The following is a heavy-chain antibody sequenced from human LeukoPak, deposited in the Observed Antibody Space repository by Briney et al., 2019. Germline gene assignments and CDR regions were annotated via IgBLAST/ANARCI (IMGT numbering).Heavy chain of an antibody. J-gene: IGHJ5*02. CDR1: GYTFTSYD. CDR3: ARKREYSYGYISFDWFDP. CDR2: MNPNSGNT. V-gene: IGHV1-8*03. Sequence: ASVKVSCKASGYTFTSYDINWVRQATGQGLEWMGWMNPNSGNTGYAQKFQGRVTITRNTSISTAYMELSSLRSEDTAVYYCARKREYSYGYISFDWFDPWGQGTLVTVSS. D-gene: IGHD5-18*01.